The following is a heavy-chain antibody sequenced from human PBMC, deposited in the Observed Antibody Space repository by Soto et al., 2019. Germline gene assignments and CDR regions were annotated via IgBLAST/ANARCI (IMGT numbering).Heavy chain of an antibody. Sequence: EVQLVESGGGLVKPGGSLRLSCAASGFTFSNAWMNWVRQAPGKGLEWVGRIKSKTDGGTTDYAAPVKGRFTISRDDSKNTLYLQMNSLKTEDTAVYYFTTDLGGSYDVGFDYWGQGTLVTVSS. V-gene: IGHV3-15*07. D-gene: IGHD1-26*01. CDR1: GFTFSNAW. CDR3: TTDLGGSYDVGFDY. CDR2: IKSKTDGGTT. J-gene: IGHJ4*02.